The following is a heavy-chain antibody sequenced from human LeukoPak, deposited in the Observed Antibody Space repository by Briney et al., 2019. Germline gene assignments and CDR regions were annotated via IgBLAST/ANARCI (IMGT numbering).Heavy chain of an antibody. CDR2: INPNSGST. D-gene: IGHD4-17*01. CDR1: GYTFTGCY. J-gene: IGHJ6*02. CDR3: ARERRIYGDYGTYYYGMDV. Sequence: ASVKVSCKASGYTFTGCYMHWVRQAPGQGREWMEWINPNSGSTNYAQKVQGRVTMTRDTSISTAYMELSRLRSDDTDVYYCARERRIYGDYGTYYYGMDVWGQGTTVSVSS. V-gene: IGHV1-2*02.